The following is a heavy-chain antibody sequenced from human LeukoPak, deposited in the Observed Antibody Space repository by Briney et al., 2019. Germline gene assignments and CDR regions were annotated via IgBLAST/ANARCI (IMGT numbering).Heavy chain of an antibody. J-gene: IGHJ4*02. V-gene: IGHV5-51*01. CDR3: ARHHSSWTPSDY. Sequence: GESLKISCKGSGYRFSSYWIGWVRQMPGKGLEWMGIIYPGDSDTRYSPSLQGQVTISADKSISTAYLQWSSLKASDTAMYYCARHHSSWTPSDYWGQGTLVTVSS. CDR2: IYPGDSDT. D-gene: IGHD6-13*01. CDR1: GYRFSSYW.